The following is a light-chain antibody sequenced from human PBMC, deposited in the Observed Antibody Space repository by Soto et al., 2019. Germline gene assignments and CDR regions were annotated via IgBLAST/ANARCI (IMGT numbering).Light chain of an antibody. Sequence: DIQMTQSPSSLSASLGDRVTITCRASQSISTYLNWFLQRPGKAPKLLNYSTFRLQSGVPSRFSGSGSGTDFTHSISNQEPEDIATYNCQQSYSTPYTFGQGTKLEIK. CDR3: QQSYSTPYT. V-gene: IGKV1-39*01. CDR2: STF. J-gene: IGKJ2*01. CDR1: QSISTY.